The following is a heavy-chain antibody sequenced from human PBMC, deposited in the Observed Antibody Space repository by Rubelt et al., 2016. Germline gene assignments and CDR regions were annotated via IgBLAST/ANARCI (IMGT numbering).Heavy chain of an antibody. CDR2: VYSSGST. V-gene: IGHV4-59*01. D-gene: IGHD3-22*01. Sequence: QVQLQESGPGLVKPSETLSLTCTVSGGSISSYYWNWIRQPPGKGLEWIGYVYSSGSTNYNPSLKSRVTISVDSSKNQFSLKLSSVTAADTAVYYCARRGGSSGYYYFDYSGQGTLVTVSS. J-gene: IGHJ4*02. CDR1: GGSISSYY. CDR3: ARRGGSSGYYYFDY.